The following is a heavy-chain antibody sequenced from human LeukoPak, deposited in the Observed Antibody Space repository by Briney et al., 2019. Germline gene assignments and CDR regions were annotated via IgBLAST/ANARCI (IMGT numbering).Heavy chain of an antibody. J-gene: IGHJ4*02. CDR3: ARALIAAAAEFSFDY. D-gene: IGHD6-13*01. CDR2: INHSGST. CDR1: GGSFSGYY. Sequence: SETLSLTCAVYGGSFSGYYWSWIRQPPGKGLEWIGEINHSGSTNYNPSLKSRVTISVDTSKNQFSLKLSSVTAADTAVYYCARALIAAAAEFSFDYWGQGTPVTVSS. V-gene: IGHV4-34*01.